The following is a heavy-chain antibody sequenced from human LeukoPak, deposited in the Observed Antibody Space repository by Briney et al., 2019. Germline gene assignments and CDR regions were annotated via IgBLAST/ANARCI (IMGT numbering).Heavy chain of an antibody. D-gene: IGHD6-6*01. V-gene: IGHV3-53*01. CDR3: ASSPEYIPPQFDY. Sequence: GGSLRLSCAASGFTVSSNYMSWVRQAPGKGLEWVSVIYSGGSTYYADSVKGRFTISRDNSKNTLYLQMNSLRAEDTAVYYCASSPEYIPPQFDYWGQGTLVTVSS. CDR2: IYSGGST. CDR1: GFTVSSNY. J-gene: IGHJ4*02.